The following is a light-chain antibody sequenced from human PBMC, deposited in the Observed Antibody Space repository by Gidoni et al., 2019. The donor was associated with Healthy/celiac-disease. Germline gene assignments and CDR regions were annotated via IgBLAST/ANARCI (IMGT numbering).Light chain of an antibody. J-gene: IGKJ1*01. CDR1: QSVSSN. CDR2: GAS. CDR3: QQYNNWPRT. V-gene: IGKV3-15*01. Sequence: EIVMTQSPATLSVSPGERATLSCRASQSVSSNFAWYQQKPGQAPRLLIYGASTRATGIPARFSGSGCGTEFTLTLSSLQSEYFAVYYCQQYNNWPRTFGQGTKVEIK.